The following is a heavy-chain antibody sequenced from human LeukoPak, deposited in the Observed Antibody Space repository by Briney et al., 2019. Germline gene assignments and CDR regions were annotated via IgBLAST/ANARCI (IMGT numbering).Heavy chain of an antibody. CDR1: GYTLTELS. CDR3: ATFKRVATITGGYYYYYMDV. Sequence: ASVKVSCKVSGYTLTELSMHWVRQAPGKGLEWMGGFDPEDGETIYAQKFQGRVTMTEDTSTDTAYMELSSLRSEDTAVYYCATFKRVATITGGYYYYYMDVWGKGTTVTVSS. D-gene: IGHD5-12*01. V-gene: IGHV1-24*01. J-gene: IGHJ6*03. CDR2: FDPEDGET.